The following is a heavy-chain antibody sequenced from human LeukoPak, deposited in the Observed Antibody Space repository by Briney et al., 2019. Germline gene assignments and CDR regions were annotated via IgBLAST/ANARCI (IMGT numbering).Heavy chain of an antibody. D-gene: IGHD6-13*01. Sequence: GGSLRLSCAASGFTFDDYAMHWVRQAPGKGLEWVSGISWNSGSIGYADSVKGRFTISRDNAKNSLYLQMNSLRAEDTAVYYCARDEAAAAGYYYYYMDVWGKGTTVTVSS. CDR3: ARDEAAAAGYYYYYMDV. CDR1: GFTFDDYA. V-gene: IGHV3-9*01. CDR2: ISWNSGSI. J-gene: IGHJ6*03.